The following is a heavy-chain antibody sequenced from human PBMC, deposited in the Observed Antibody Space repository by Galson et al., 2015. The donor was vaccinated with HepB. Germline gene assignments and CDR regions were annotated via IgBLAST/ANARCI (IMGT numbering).Heavy chain of an antibody. CDR2: IYPGDTDT. V-gene: IGHV5-51*01. CDR3: ARHGRSYYGAGSYE. Sequence: QSGAEVKRPGESLKISCKGSGYSFTSYWIGWVRQMPGIGLQWKGIIYPGDTDTRYSSTFQGQVTISADKSISTAYLQWSSLKASVTATYYCARHGRSYYGAGSYEWGQGTLVAVSS. J-gene: IGHJ4*02. CDR1: GYSFTSYW. D-gene: IGHD3-10*01.